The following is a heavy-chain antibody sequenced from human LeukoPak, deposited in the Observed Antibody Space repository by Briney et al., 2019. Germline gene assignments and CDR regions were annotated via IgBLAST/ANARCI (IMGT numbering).Heavy chain of an antibody. CDR1: TFTVSINY. J-gene: IGHJ4*02. Sequence: GVSLTLSCAASTFTVSINYMTCHPHAPGKGLEWVSIIYSDGTTYYADFVKGRFSISKDNSKNTLSLQINILRAEDPALYYCAREIQGSSWYRGMGYFDYWGQGTLVTVSS. V-gene: IGHV3-53*01. D-gene: IGHD6-13*01. CDR3: AREIQGSSWYRGMGYFDY. CDR2: IYSDGTT.